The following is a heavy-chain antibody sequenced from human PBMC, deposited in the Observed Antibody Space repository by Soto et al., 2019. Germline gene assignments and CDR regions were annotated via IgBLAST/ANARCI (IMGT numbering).Heavy chain of an antibody. D-gene: IGHD3-9*01. CDR3: ARHAARHFDVLTGYYKSGLDV. CDR1: GGSISTYY. V-gene: IGHV4-59*08. J-gene: IGHJ6*02. Sequence: SETLSLTCTVSGGSISTYYWSWIRQPPGEELEWIGHIYYSGTTDYNPSLKSRVTMSVDTSKNQFSLRLSSVTAADTAVYYCARHAARHFDVLTGYYKSGLDVWGQGTTVTVSS. CDR2: IYYSGTT.